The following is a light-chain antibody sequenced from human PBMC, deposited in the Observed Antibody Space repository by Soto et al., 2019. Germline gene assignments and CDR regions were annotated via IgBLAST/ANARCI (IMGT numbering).Light chain of an antibody. CDR3: QHYHNWPRT. J-gene: IGKJ1*01. Sequence: EIVMTQSPATLSVSPGERATLSCRASQSVSSDLAWSQQKPGQAPRLLIYGASTRATGTPARFSGSGSGTEFTLTISSLQSEDFAVYYCQHYHNWPRTFGQGTKVEIK. CDR1: QSVSSD. V-gene: IGKV3-15*01. CDR2: GAS.